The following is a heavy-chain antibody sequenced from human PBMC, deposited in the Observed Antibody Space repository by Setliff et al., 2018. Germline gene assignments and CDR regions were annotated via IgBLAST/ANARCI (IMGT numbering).Heavy chain of an antibody. J-gene: IGHJ6*02. CDR3: ARGLAYCGYDWLYYYGMDV. Sequence: ASVKVSCKATGYTFTSYYMHWVRQAPGQGLEWMGIINPSGGTTGYAQRFQGRVTMTGDTSTSTVYMELSSLRSEDTAVYYCARGLAYCGYDWLYYYGMDVWGQGTLVTVSS. CDR1: GYTFTSYY. CDR2: INPSGGTT. V-gene: IGHV1-46*01. D-gene: IGHD5-12*01.